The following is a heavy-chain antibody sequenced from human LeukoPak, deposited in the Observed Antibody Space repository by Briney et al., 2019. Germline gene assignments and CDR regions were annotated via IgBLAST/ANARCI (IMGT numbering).Heavy chain of an antibody. Sequence: PGGSLRLSCAASGFTFRSSWMHWVRQAPGKGLAWVSRITSDGTNTNYAGSVKGRFTISRDSAKNTLYLEMNSLGAEDTAVYYCARISYDSSGYFDYWGQGTLVTVSS. CDR2: ITSDGTNT. CDR3: ARISYDSSGYFDY. V-gene: IGHV3-74*01. J-gene: IGHJ4*02. CDR1: GFTFRSSW. D-gene: IGHD3-22*01.